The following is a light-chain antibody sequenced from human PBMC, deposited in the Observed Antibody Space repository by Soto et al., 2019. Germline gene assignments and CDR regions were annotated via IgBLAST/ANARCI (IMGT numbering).Light chain of an antibody. Sequence: EIVLAQSPCTLSLSPWERSTLSFLASQSVTNNYLAWYQQKPGQAPRLLIFSASSRATGTPDRFSGRVSGTDFTLTISRLEPEDFAVYSCQQYGSLPWTFGQGTKVDIK. J-gene: IGKJ1*01. V-gene: IGKV3-20*01. CDR3: QQYGSLPWT. CDR1: QSVTNNY. CDR2: SAS.